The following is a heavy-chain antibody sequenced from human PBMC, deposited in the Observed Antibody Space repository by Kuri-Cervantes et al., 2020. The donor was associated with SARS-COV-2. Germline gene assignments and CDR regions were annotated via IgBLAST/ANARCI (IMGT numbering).Heavy chain of an antibody. Sequence: GESLKISCAASGFTSSSYGMHWVRQAPGKGLEWVAVISYDGSNKYYADSVKGRFTISRDNSKNTLYLQMNSLRAEDTAVYYCARYCTSISCESAIDFWGQGTLVTVSS. CDR3: ARYCTSISCESAIDF. D-gene: IGHD2-2*01. J-gene: IGHJ4*02. V-gene: IGHV3-30*03. CDR1: GFTSSSYG. CDR2: ISYDGSNK.